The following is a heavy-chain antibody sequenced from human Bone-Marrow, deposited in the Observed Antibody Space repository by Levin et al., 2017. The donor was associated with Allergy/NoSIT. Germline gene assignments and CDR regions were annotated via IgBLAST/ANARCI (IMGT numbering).Heavy chain of an antibody. D-gene: IGHD2-21*02. V-gene: IGHV3-33*01. J-gene: IGHJ3*02. CDR1: GFTFSNYG. CDR3: ARAFGDWDAFDI. CDR2: IWYDGSKK. Sequence: GGSLRLSCAASGFTFSNYGMHWVRQAPGKGLQWVAVIWYDGSKKYYVDSVKGRFTISRNDSENTLSLQMNSLRVEDTAVYFCARAFGDWDAFDIWGQGTMVTVSS.